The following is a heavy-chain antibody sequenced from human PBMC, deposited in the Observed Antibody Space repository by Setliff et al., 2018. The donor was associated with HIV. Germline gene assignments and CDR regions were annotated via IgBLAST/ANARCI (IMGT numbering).Heavy chain of an antibody. V-gene: IGHV4-4*08. CDR2: TYTSVT. CDR3: ARSKGGGSGSFSY. D-gene: IGHD3-10*01. CDR1: GGSISSYY. J-gene: IGHJ4*02. Sequence: NPSETLSLTCTVSGGSISSYYWSWIRQPPGKGLEWIGYTYTSVTNYKPSLKIRVTISIDTSKNQFSLKLTSVTAADTAIYYCARSKGGGSGSFSYWGQGTLVTSPQ.